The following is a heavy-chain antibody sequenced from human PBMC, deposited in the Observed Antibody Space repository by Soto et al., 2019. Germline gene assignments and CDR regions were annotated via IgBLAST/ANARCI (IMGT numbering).Heavy chain of an antibody. CDR2: ISGSGGST. J-gene: IGHJ3*02. D-gene: IGHD3-9*01. V-gene: IGHV3-23*01. CDR1: GFTFSSYA. Sequence: GGSLRLSCASSGFTFSSYAMSLVRQAPGKGLEWVSAISGSGGSTYYADSVKGRFTISRDNSKNTLYLQMNSLRAEDTAVYYCAKSLPPIRYFDWLSSHAFDIWGQGTMVTVSS. CDR3: AKSLPPIRYFDWLSSHAFDI.